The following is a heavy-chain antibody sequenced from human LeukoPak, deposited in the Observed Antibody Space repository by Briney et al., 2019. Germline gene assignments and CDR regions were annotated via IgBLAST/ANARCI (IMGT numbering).Heavy chain of an antibody. CDR2: ISGSGGST. CDR3: AKGVVPAATVLLDY. CDR1: GFTFTNYP. V-gene: IGHV3-23*01. Sequence: PGGSLRLSCAASGFTFTNYPMHWVRQAPGKGLEWVSAISGSGGSTYYADSVKGRFTISRDNSKNTLYLQMNSLRAEDTAVYYCAKGVVPAATVLLDYWGQGTLVTVSS. D-gene: IGHD2-2*01. J-gene: IGHJ4*02.